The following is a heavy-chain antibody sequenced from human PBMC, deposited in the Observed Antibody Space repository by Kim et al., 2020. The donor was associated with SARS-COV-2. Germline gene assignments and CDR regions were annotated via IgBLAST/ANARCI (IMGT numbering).Heavy chain of an antibody. V-gene: IGHV3-64*04. CDR1: GFTFSTYA. Sequence: GGSLRLSCSASGFTFSTYALHWVRQAPGKGLECVSAISNAGNDKYYAESMKGRVTISRDNSKNMLYLQMSSLRTEDSAIYYCVRERGYDDSSGVWGGFDIWGQGTMVTVSS. CDR2: ISNAGNDK. CDR3: VRERGYDDSSGVWGGFDI. D-gene: IGHD3-22*01. J-gene: IGHJ3*02.